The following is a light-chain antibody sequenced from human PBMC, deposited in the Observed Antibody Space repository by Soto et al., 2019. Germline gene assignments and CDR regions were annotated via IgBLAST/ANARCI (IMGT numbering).Light chain of an antibody. CDR2: GAS. J-gene: IGKJ1*01. CDR1: QSVSSNY. V-gene: IGKV3-20*01. CDR3: QRCGDSPWT. Sequence: EIVLTQSPGTLSLSPGERATLSCRASQSVSSNYLAWYQQKPGQAPRLLIYGASSRATGIPDRFSGSGSGTDFTLTISRLEPEDFAVYYCQRCGDSPWTFGQGTKVEIK.